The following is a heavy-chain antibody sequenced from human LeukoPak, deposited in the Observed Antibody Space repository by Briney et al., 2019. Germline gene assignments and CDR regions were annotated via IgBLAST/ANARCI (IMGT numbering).Heavy chain of an antibody. V-gene: IGHV3-21*04. D-gene: IGHD6-6*01. CDR2: ISSSSSYI. Sequence: GGSLRLSCAASGFTFSSYSMNWVRQAPGKGLEWVSSISSSSSYIYYADSVKGRFTISRDNSKNKLYLQMNSLRAEDTAVYYCAKERYGSSLESFDIWGQGTMVTVSS. CDR1: GFTFSSYS. CDR3: AKERYGSSLESFDI. J-gene: IGHJ3*02.